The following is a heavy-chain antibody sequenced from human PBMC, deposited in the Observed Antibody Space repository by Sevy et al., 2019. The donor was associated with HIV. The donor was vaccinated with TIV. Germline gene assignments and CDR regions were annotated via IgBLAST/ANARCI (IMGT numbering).Heavy chain of an antibody. V-gene: IGHV1-69*13. J-gene: IGHJ6*02. CDR2: IIPIFGTA. D-gene: IGHD2-8*01. CDR1: GGTFSSYA. CDR3: ARMVWQRDKNYYYYYGMDV. Sequence: ASVKVSCKASGGTFSSYAISWVRQAPGQGLEWMGGIIPIFGTANYAQKFQGRVTITADESTSTAYMELSSLRSEDTAVYYCARMVWQRDKNYYYYYGMDVWGQGTTVTVSS.